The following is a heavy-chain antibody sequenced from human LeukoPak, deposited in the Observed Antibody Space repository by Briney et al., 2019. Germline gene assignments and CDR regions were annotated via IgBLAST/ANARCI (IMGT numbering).Heavy chain of an antibody. V-gene: IGHV4-59*01. J-gene: IGHJ6*02. Sequence: PSETLSLTCTVSGGSISSYYWSWIRQPPGKGLEWIGYIYYSGSTNYNPSLKSRVTISEDTSKNQFSLKLSSVTAADTAVYYCARGTRYDFWSGYNTMDVWGQGTTVTVSS. CDR3: ARGTRYDFWSGYNTMDV. CDR1: GGSISSYY. CDR2: IYYSGST. D-gene: IGHD3-3*01.